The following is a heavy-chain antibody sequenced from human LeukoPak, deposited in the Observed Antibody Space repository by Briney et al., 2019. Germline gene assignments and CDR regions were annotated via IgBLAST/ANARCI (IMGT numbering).Heavy chain of an antibody. CDR3: AKDRAVSSWGYLYYYYYGMDV. J-gene: IGHJ6*02. CDR2: ISYDGSNK. D-gene: IGHD6-13*01. Sequence: GGSLRLSCAASGFTFSSYGMHWVRQAPGKGLEWVAVISYDGSNKYYADSVKGRFTISRDNSKNTLYLQMNSLRAEDTAVYYCAKDRAVSSWGYLYYYYYGMDVWGQGTTVTVSS. CDR1: GFTFSSYG. V-gene: IGHV3-30*18.